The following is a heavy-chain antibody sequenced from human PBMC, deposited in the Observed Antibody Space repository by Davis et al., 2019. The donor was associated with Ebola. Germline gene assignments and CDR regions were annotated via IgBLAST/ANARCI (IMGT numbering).Heavy chain of an antibody. CDR1: GFTFRTYT. Sequence: PGGSLRLSCAASGFTFRTYTMNWVRQAPGKGLEWVSSLSSHSIYIYYADSVKGRFTISRDNSKNTLYLQMNSLRADDTAVYYCATKGDIVATGRSAYDYWGQGTLVTVSS. CDR2: LSSHSIYI. V-gene: IGHV3-21*01. CDR3: ATKGDIVATGRSAYDY. D-gene: IGHD5-12*01. J-gene: IGHJ4*02.